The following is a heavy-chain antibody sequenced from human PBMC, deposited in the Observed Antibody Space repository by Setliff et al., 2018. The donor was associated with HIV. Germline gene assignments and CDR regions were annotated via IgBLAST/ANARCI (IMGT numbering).Heavy chain of an antibody. D-gene: IGHD3-22*01. J-gene: IGHJ4*02. CDR1: GGSISSHY. CDR2: IYYIGST. CDR3: ARGDYDSGGYYFDK. Sequence: SETLSLTCTVSGGSISSHYWSWIRQPPGKGLEYIGYIYYIGSTNYSPSLKSRVTLLVDTSKNQFSLRLSSVTAADTAVYFCARGDYDSGGYYFDKWGQGALVTVSS. V-gene: IGHV4-59*11.